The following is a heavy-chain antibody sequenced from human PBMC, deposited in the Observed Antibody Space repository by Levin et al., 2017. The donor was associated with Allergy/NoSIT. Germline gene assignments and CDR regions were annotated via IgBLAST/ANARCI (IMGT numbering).Heavy chain of an antibody. J-gene: IGHJ4*02. CDR2: INSDGSRT. D-gene: IGHD1-7*01. V-gene: IGHV3-74*01. Sequence: GESLKISCAVSGFTFSRYWMHWVRQAPGKGLVWVSRINSDGSRTDYADSVKGRFTISRDNAKNTLYLQMNSLRAEDTAVYYCAKDQTTLDYWGQGTLFTVSS. CDR3: AKDQTTLDY. CDR1: GFTFSRYW.